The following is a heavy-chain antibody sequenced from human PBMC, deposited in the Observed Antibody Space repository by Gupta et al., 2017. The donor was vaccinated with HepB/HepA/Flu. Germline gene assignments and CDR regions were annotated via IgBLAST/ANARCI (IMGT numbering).Heavy chain of an antibody. CDR3: ALSLGYCSGGSCYRGDYYYYYMDV. CDR1: GGTFSSYA. V-gene: IGHV1-69*06. Sequence: QVQLVQSGAEVKKPGSSVKVSCKASGGTFSSYAISWVRQAPGQGLEWMGGIIPIFGTANYAQKCQGRVTITADKSTSTAYMELSSLRSEDTAVYYCALSLGYCSGGSCYRGDYYYYYMDVWGKGTTVTVSS. D-gene: IGHD2-15*01. J-gene: IGHJ6*03. CDR2: IIPIFGTA.